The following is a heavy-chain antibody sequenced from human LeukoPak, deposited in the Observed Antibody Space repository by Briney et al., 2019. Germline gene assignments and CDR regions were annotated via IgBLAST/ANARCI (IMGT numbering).Heavy chain of an antibody. V-gene: IGHV4-61*02. J-gene: IGHJ5*02. CDR1: GGSISSGSYY. CDR2: IYTSGST. D-gene: IGHD2-15*01. Sequence: PSQTLSLTCTVSGGSISSGSYYWSWIRQPVGKGLEWIGRIYTSGSTNYNPSLKSRVTISVDTSKNQFSLKLSSVTAADTAVYYCAREVVAAATAFDPWGQGTLVTVSS. CDR3: AREVVAAATAFDP.